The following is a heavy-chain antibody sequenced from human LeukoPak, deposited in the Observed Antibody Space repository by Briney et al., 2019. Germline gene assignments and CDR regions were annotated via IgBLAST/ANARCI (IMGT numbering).Heavy chain of an antibody. CDR1: GGTFSSYA. V-gene: IGHV1-69*13. CDR3: GGSRLDYFDC. Sequence: GASVKVSCKASGGTFSSYAISWVRQAPGQGLERMGGIIPIFGTANYAQKFQGRVTITADESTSTAYMELSSLRSEDTAVYYCGGSRLDYFDCWGQGTLVTVSS. D-gene: IGHD1-26*01. CDR2: IIPIFGTA. J-gene: IGHJ4*02.